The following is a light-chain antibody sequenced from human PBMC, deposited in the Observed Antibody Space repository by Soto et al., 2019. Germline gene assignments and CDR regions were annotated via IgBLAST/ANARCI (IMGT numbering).Light chain of an antibody. Sequence: QSALTQPASVSGSPGQSITISCTGTSSDVGSYNLVSWYQQHPGKAPKLMIYEVSKRPSGVSNRFSGSKSGNTASLTISGLQAEDEADYYCCSYAGSSTHLVFGGGTKVTVL. J-gene: IGLJ2*01. CDR1: SSDVGSYNL. V-gene: IGLV2-23*02. CDR2: EVS. CDR3: CSYAGSSTHLV.